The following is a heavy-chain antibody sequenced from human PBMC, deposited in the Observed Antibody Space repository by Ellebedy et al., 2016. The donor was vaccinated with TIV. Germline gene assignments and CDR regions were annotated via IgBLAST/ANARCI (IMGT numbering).Heavy chain of an antibody. V-gene: IGHV3-7*03. CDR3: ARESSGYSSGWYADY. Sequence: PGGSLRLSCVASRFTFTNYWMSWIRQAPGKGLEWVANIKFDGTEKYYVDSVKGRFTISRDNARNSVYLQMKSLRAEDTAVYYCARESSGYSSGWYADYWGQGTLVTVSS. CDR1: RFTFTNYW. J-gene: IGHJ4*02. D-gene: IGHD6-19*01. CDR2: IKFDGTEK.